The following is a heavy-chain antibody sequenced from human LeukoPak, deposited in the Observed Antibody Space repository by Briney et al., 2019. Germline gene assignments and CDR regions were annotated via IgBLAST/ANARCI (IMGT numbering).Heavy chain of an antibody. D-gene: IGHD1-1*01. CDR2: ISGSGGST. V-gene: IGHV3-23*01. J-gene: IGHJ4*02. CDR1: GFTFSSYA. Sequence: GGSLRLSCAASGFTFSSYAMSWVRQAPGKGLEWVSAISGSGGSTYYADSVEGRFTISRDNSKNTLYLQVNSLRAEDTAVYYCAREVLGTASAFDYWGQGTLVTVSS. CDR3: AREVLGTASAFDY.